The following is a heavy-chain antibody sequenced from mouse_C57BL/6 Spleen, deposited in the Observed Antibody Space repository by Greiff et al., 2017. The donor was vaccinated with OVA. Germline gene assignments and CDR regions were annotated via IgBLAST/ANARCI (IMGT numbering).Heavy chain of an antibody. J-gene: IGHJ2*01. Sequence: VQLQQPGAELVKPGASVKLSCKASGYTFTSYWMQWVKQRPGQGLEWIGEIDPSDSYTNYNQKFKGKATLTVDTSSSTAYMQLSSLTSEDSAVYYCARLDYFDYWGQGTTRTVSS. CDR2: IDPSDSYT. CDR3: ARLDYFDY. V-gene: IGHV1-50*01. CDR1: GYTFTSYW.